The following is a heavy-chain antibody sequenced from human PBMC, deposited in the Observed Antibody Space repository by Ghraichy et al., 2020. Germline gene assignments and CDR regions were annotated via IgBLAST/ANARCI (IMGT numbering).Heavy chain of an antibody. Sequence: GGSLNISCVASGLMFSPHTMNWVRQAPGKGLEWVSSISSSTRYIYYADSVKGRFTISRDNAQNSLYLQMNSLRAEDTAVYYCSRGGGAGTPVLYHMDVWGLGTTVTVSS. CDR1: GLMFSPHT. V-gene: IGHV3-21*01. CDR3: SRGGGAGTPVLYHMDV. D-gene: IGHD6-19*01. J-gene: IGHJ6*02. CDR2: ISSSTRYI.